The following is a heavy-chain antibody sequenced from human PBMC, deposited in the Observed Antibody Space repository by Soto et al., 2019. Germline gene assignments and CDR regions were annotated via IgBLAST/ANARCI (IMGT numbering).Heavy chain of an antibody. CDR3: AKVRGQNGNFDY. Sequence: EVQLLESGGGSVQPGGSLRLSCVASGFTFSSYAMHWVRRPPGKGLEWVSSISGSGGTAYYADSVKGRVSISRDSLVNTLYLQIDRLRAEDTAVYYCAKVRGQNGNFDYWGQGTLVTVSP. J-gene: IGHJ4*02. CDR1: GFTFSSYA. CDR2: ISGSGGTA. V-gene: IGHV3-23*01. D-gene: IGHD3-10*01.